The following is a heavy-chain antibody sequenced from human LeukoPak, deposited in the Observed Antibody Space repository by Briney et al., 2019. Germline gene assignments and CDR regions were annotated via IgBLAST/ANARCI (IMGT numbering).Heavy chain of an antibody. CDR1: GFTFSSYA. CDR3: AREEQQLANFDY. Sequence: GRSLRLSCAASGFTFSSYAMHWVRQAPGKGLEWVAVISYDGSNKYYADSVKGRFTISRDNSKNTLYLQMNSLRAEDTAVYYCAREEQQLANFDYWGQGTLVTVSS. D-gene: IGHD6-13*01. V-gene: IGHV3-30-3*01. J-gene: IGHJ4*02. CDR2: ISYDGSNK.